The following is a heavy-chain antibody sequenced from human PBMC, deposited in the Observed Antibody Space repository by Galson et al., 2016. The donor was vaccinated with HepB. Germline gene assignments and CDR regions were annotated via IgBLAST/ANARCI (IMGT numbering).Heavy chain of an antibody. CDR3: SREMTGSYFD. CDR1: GFTFNAHW. Sequence: SLRLSCAASGFTFNAHWMNWVRQAPGTGLAVLASIWGDGLVSSYAESVRGRFTISRDNAKHSLYLQMNGLRVDETAVYYCSREMTGSYFDWGQGTPVTVSS. V-gene: IGHV3-7*01. CDR2: IWGDGLVS. J-gene: IGHJ4*02. D-gene: IGHD3-10*01.